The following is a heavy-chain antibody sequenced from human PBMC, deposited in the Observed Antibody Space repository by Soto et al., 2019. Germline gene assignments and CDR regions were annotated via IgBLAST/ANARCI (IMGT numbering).Heavy chain of an antibody. Sequence: PGGSLRLSCAASGLTFSSYAMSWVRQAPGKGLEWVSAISGSGGSTYYADSVKGRFTISRDNSKNTLYLQMNSLRAEDTAVYYCAKTESGYDSSGYYPLDWYFDLWGRGTLVTVSS. J-gene: IGHJ2*01. CDR1: GLTFSSYA. V-gene: IGHV3-23*01. D-gene: IGHD3-22*01. CDR3: AKTESGYDSSGYYPLDWYFDL. CDR2: ISGSGGST.